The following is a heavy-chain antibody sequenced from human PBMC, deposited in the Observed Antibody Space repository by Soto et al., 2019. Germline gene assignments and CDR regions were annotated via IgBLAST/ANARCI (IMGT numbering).Heavy chain of an antibody. Sequence: EVQLLESGGGLVQPGESLRLSCATSGFTFSSYAMGWVRQAPGKGLDWVSAISGGGDNTYYADSVKGRFTISRDNSKNALFLKVNSLRAEDTAVYYCARDFGYCFSTSCYCGHWGQGTLVTVSS. CDR1: GFTFSSYA. J-gene: IGHJ4*02. CDR3: ARDFGYCFSTSCYCGH. V-gene: IGHV3-23*01. CDR2: ISGGGDNT. D-gene: IGHD2-2*01.